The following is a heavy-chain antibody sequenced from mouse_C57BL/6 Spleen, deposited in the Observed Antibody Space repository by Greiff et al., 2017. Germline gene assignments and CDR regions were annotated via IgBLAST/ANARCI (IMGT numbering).Heavy chain of an antibody. V-gene: IGHV5-9*01. CDR3: ARLTRVTIDY. Sequence: EVQVVESGGGLVKPGGSLKLSCAASGFTFSSYTMSWVRQTPEKRLEWVATISGGGGNTYYPDSVKGRFTISRDNAENTLSRQMSGLRSEDTALDYCARLTRVTIDYWGQGTTLTVSS. CDR1: GFTFSSYT. J-gene: IGHJ2*01. D-gene: IGHD2-2*01. CDR2: ISGGGGNT.